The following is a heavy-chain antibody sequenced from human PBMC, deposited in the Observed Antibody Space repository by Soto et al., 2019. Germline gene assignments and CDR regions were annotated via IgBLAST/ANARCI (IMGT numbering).Heavy chain of an antibody. V-gene: IGHV3-23*01. CDR3: AKDTSSSPYYMDV. CDR2: ITGSTGTT. Sequence: PGGSLRLSCAAFGLTLSTSSMNWVRQAPGKGLEWISEITGSTGTTYYADSVRGRFIISRDNSKNSLHLQMNSLRAEDTAVYYCAKDTSSSPYYMDVWGKGTTVTVSS. J-gene: IGHJ6*03. CDR1: GLTLSTSS. D-gene: IGHD2-2*01.